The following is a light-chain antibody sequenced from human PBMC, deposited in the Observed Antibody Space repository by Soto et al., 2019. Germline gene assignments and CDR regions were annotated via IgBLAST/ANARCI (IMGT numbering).Light chain of an antibody. CDR2: EVT. CDR1: SSDVGSYNL. V-gene: IGLV2-23*02. CDR3: CSYAGSSTYVV. Sequence: HSALTQPASVSGSPGQSITISCTGTSSDVGSYNLVSWYQHHPGKAPKLMIYEVTKRPSGVSNRFSGSKSGNTASLTISGLQAEDEADYYCCSYAGSSTYVVFGGGTKLTVL. J-gene: IGLJ2*01.